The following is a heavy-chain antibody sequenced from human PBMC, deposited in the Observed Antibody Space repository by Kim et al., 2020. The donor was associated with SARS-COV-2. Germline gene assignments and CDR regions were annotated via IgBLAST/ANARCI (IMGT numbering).Heavy chain of an antibody. CDR1: GFTFDDYA. CDR3: AKGRYCSGGSCLWYFDL. Sequence: GGSLRLSCAASGFTFDDYAMHWVRQAPGKGLEWVSGISWNSGSIGYADSVKGRFTISRDNAKNSLYLQMNSLRAEDTALYYCAKGRYCSGGSCLWYFDL. V-gene: IGHV3-9*01. J-gene: IGHJ2*01. D-gene: IGHD2-15*01. CDR2: ISWNSGSI.